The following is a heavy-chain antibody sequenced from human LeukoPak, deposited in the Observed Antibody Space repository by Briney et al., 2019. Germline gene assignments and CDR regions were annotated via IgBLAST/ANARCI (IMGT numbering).Heavy chain of an antibody. V-gene: IGHV3-30*04. J-gene: IGHJ4*02. CDR1: GSTFSSYA. CDR3: ARDLGYFDY. D-gene: IGHD3-10*01. Sequence: PGGSLRLSCAASGSTFSSYAMHWVRQAPGKGLEWVAVISYDGSNKYYADSVKGRFTISRDNSKNTLYLQMNSLRAEDTAVYYCARDLGYFDYWGQGTLVTVSS. CDR2: ISYDGSNK.